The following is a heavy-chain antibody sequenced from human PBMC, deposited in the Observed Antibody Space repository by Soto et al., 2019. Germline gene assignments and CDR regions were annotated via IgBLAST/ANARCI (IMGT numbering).Heavy chain of an antibody. D-gene: IGHD4-17*01. CDR2: ISYDGSNK. CDR3: AKLPTLYGDYVRDYYYYGMDV. Sequence: PGGSLRLSCAASGLTFSSYGMHWVRQAPGKGLEWVAVISYDGSNKYYADSVKGRFTISRDNSKNTLYLQMNSLRAEDTAVYYCAKLPTLYGDYVRDYYYYGMDVWGQGTTVTVSS. CDR1: GLTFSSYG. J-gene: IGHJ6*02. V-gene: IGHV3-30*18.